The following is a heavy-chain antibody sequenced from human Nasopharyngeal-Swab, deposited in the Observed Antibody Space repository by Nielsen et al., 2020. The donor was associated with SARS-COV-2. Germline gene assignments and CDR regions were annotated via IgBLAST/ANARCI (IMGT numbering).Heavy chain of an antibody. J-gene: IGHJ6*03. V-gene: IGHV3-21*03. D-gene: IGHD2-2*01. CDR1: GFTFRDYS. CDR3: TGRDCSGTRCYAYTPSNSGVYHYYYMDV. Sequence: GESLKISCAASGFTFRDYSMNWVRQAPGKGLEWVSSIGRYGTDIFHADSVKGRFSVFRDAANKSIYLQMRSLRAEDTAVYYCTGRDCSGTRCYAYTPSNSGVYHYYYMDVWGKGTTVTVSS. CDR2: IGRYGTDI.